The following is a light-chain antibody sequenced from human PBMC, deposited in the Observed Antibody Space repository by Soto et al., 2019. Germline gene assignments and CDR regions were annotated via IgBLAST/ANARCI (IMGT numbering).Light chain of an antibody. V-gene: IGLV2-14*01. Sequence: QCVLTKPASVSGSPGQSITISCHGTSSDFGGYNYVSWYQQHPGKAPKLMIYEVSNRPSGVSNRFSGSKSGNTASLTISGLQAEDEADYYCSSYTSSSTLWVFGTGTKATV. CDR1: SSDFGGYNY. CDR2: EVS. CDR3: SSYTSSSTLWV. J-gene: IGLJ1*01.